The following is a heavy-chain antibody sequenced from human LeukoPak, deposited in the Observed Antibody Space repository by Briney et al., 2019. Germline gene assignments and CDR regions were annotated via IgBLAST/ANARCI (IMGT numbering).Heavy chain of an antibody. CDR2: IKQDGSEK. Sequence: GGSLRLSCAASGFTFSSYWMSWVRQAPGKGLEWVANIKQDGSEKYYVDSVKGRFTISRDNAKNSLYLQMNSLRAEDTAVYHCARDFSDYYDSSGYDDYWGQGTLVTVSS. D-gene: IGHD3-22*01. J-gene: IGHJ4*02. CDR3: ARDFSDYYDSSGYDDY. CDR1: GFTFSSYW. V-gene: IGHV3-7*01.